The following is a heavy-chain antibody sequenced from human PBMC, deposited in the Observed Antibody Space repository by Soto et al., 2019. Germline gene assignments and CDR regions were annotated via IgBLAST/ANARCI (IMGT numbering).Heavy chain of an antibody. V-gene: IGHV4-39*01. D-gene: IGHD2-2*02. CDR2: IFYSGTT. J-gene: IGHJ4*02. CDR3: ATIEAIKQKLYRLAFDS. CDR1: GDSISSRSYY. Sequence: SETLSLTCIVSGDSISSRSYYWAWIRQPPGKGLQWIGTIFYSGTTYYNPSLKSRVTISVDASKNQFSLNLSSVTAADTAVYYCATIEAIKQKLYRLAFDSWGQGTLVTVPQ.